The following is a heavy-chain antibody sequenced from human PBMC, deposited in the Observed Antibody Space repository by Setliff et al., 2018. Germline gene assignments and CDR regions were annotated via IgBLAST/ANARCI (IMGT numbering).Heavy chain of an antibody. CDR1: GLTFSSYA. D-gene: IGHD1-26*01. V-gene: IGHV3-23*01. CDR2: IRGSGGST. CDR3: AKVQESIVGALEY. J-gene: IGHJ4*02. Sequence: GGSLRLSCVASGLTFSSYAMTWVRQAPGKGLEWLSAIRGSGGSTLYADFVRGRFTISRDKIKSTLYLQMNSLRVEDTAVYYCAKVQESIVGALEYWGQGALVTVSS.